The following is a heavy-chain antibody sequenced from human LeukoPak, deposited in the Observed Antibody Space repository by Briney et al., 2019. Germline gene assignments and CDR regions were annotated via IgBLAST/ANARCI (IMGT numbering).Heavy chain of an antibody. CDR1: GGSISSGNW. CDR3: AREGGCSGGSCPAFDL. J-gene: IGHJ4*02. CDR2: IYQSGST. Sequence: PSGTLSLTCGVSGGSISSGNWWNWVRQSPGKGLEWIGEIYQSGSTKYNPSLKSRVTMSMDKSKNEFSLRLTSVTAADTAVYFCAREGGCSGGSCPAFDLWGQGTLVIVSS. V-gene: IGHV4-4*02. D-gene: IGHD2-15*01.